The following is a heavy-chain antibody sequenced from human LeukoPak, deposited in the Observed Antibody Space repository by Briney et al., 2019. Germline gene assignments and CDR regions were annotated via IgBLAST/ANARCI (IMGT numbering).Heavy chain of an antibody. Sequence: PGGSLRLSCAASGFTFSSYGMHWVRQAPGKGLEWVAFIRYDGSNKYYADSVKGRFTISRDNSKNTLYLQMNSLRAEDTAVYYCAKDGRQRKMYFYGSESANAFDFWGQGTMVTVSS. CDR1: GFTFSSYG. CDR2: IRYDGSNK. J-gene: IGHJ3*01. D-gene: IGHD3-10*01. V-gene: IGHV3-30*02. CDR3: AKDGRQRKMYFYGSESANAFDF.